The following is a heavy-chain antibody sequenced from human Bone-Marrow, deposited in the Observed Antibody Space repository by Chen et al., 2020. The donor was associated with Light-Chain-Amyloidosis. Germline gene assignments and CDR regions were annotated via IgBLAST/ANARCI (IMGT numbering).Heavy chain of an antibody. CDR3: ARVGFYNWNVHNAFDI. J-gene: IGHJ3*02. CDR1: GFTFSSYE. Sequence: EVQLVESGGGLVQPGGSLRLSCAASGFTFSSYEMNWVRQAPGKGLEWVSYISSSGSTIYYADSVKGRFTISRDNAKNSLYLQMNSLRAEDTAVYYCARVGFYNWNVHNAFDIRGQGTMVTVSS. D-gene: IGHD1-1*01. V-gene: IGHV3-48*03. CDR2: ISSSGSTI.